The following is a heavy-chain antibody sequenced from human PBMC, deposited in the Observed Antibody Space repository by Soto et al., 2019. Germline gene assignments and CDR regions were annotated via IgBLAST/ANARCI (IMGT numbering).Heavy chain of an antibody. D-gene: IGHD2-21*02. CDR2: IYYSGST. Sequence: SETLSLTCTVSGGSISSGDYYWSWIRQPPGKGLEWIGYIYYSGSTYYNPSFKSRVTISVDTSKNQFSLKLNSVTAADTAVYYCARDLWGYCGTDCYPLDVWGQGTTVTVS. CDR1: GGSISSGDYY. CDR3: ARDLWGYCGTDCYPLDV. J-gene: IGHJ6*02. V-gene: IGHV4-30-4*02.